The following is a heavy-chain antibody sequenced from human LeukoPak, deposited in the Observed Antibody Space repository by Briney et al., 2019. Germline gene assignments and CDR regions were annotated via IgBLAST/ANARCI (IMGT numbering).Heavy chain of an antibody. V-gene: IGHV3-7*01. CDR3: ARGNYFNPGVLPSFDY. J-gene: IGHJ4*02. CDR2: IQQDGSEK. CDR1: GFSFSTYW. D-gene: IGHD3-10*02. Sequence: PGGSLRLSCAASGFSFSTYWMSWVRQAPGKGLEWVANIQQDGSEKYYVDSVKGRFTISRDNAKKSLYLQMNSLRAEDTAVYYCARGNYFNPGVLPSFDYWGQGTLVTVSS.